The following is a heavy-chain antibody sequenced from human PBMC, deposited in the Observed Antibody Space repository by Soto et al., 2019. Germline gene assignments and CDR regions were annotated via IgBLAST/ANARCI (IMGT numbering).Heavy chain of an antibody. Sequence: QVQLVESGGGVVQPGRSLRLSCAASGFTFSSYGMHWVRQAPGKGLEWVAVIWYDGSNKYYADSVKGRFTISRDNSKNTLYLKMNSLRAEDTAVYYCARDGDTAMVLSGMDVWGQGTTVTVSS. CDR2: IWYDGSNK. J-gene: IGHJ6*02. D-gene: IGHD5-18*01. V-gene: IGHV3-33*01. CDR3: ARDGDTAMVLSGMDV. CDR1: GFTFSSYG.